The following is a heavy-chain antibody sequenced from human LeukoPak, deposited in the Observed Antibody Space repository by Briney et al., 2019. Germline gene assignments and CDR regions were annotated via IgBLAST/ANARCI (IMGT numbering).Heavy chain of an antibody. CDR1: GFTFNNYW. CDR2: IKRDGTDK. J-gene: IGHJ4*02. Sequence: PGGSLRLSCAASGFTFNNYWMTWVRQAPGKGLEWLANIKRDGTDKYYVGSVEGRFTISRDNAKNSLFLQMSSLRAEDTAIYYCTRALYNTGWYPDYLDSWGQGTLVTVSS. D-gene: IGHD6-19*01. V-gene: IGHV3-7*01. CDR3: TRALYNTGWYPDYLDS.